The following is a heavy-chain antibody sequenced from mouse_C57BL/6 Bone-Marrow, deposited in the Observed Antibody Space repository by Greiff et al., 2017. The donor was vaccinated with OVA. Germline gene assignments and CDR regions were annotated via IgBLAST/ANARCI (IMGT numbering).Heavy chain of an antibody. J-gene: IGHJ2*01. CDR1: GYAFTNYL. CDR2: INPGSGGT. CDR3: ARRGVFDY. V-gene: IGHV1-54*01. Sequence: VQLQQSGAELVRPGTSVKVSCKASGYAFTNYLIEWVKQRPGQGLEWIGVINPGSGGTNYNEKFKGKATLTADKSSSTAYMQLSSLTSEDSAVYFCARRGVFDYWGQGTTLTVSS.